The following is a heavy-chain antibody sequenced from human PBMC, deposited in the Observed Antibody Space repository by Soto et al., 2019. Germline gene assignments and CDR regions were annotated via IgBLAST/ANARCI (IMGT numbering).Heavy chain of an antibody. CDR2: INHNSGGT. Sequence: ASVKVSCKASGYTFTGYYMHWGRQAPGQGLEWMGWINHNSGGTNYAQKFQGWVTMTRDTSISTAYMELSRLRSDDTAVYYCARDRYEGAFDAFDIWGQGTMVTVSS. D-gene: IGHD1-1*01. CDR1: GYTFTGYY. J-gene: IGHJ3*02. V-gene: IGHV1-2*04. CDR3: ARDRYEGAFDAFDI.